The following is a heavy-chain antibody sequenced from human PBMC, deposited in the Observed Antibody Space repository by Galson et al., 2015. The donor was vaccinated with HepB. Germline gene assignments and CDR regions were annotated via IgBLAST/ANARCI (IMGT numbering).Heavy chain of an antibody. Sequence: TLSLTCTVSGGSIRSSTYYWGWIRQPPGKGLEWIGSVYYSGSTYYNPSLKSRVTISVDMSKNQFSLELNSVTAADTAVYFCARESLAAPSDYWGQGTLVTVSS. D-gene: IGHD6-19*01. V-gene: IGHV4-39*02. CDR1: GGSIRSSTYY. J-gene: IGHJ4*02. CDR2: VYYSGST. CDR3: ARESLAAPSDY.